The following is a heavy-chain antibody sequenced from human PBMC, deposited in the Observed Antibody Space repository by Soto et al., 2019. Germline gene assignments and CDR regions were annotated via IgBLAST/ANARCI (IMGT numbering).Heavy chain of an antibody. CDR1: GYTFTSYY. V-gene: IGHV1-46*03. D-gene: IGHD6-6*01. CDR3: AWGVLEYSSSSWFDL. J-gene: IGHJ5*02. Sequence: GASVKVSCKASGYTFTSYYMHWVRQAPGQGLEWMGIINPSGGSTSYAQKFQGRVTMTRDTSTSTVYMELSSLRSEDTAVYYCAWGVLEYSSSSWFDLWAQGNLVTVSS. CDR2: INPSGGST.